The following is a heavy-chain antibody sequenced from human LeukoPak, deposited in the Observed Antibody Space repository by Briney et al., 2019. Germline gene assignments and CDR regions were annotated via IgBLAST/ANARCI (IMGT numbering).Heavy chain of an antibody. J-gene: IGHJ4*02. V-gene: IGHV3-11*04. D-gene: IGHD2-15*01. CDR3: ARDNGYCSGGSCYSLFDY. CDR2: ISSSGSTI. Sequence: GGSLRLSCAASGFTFSDYYMSWIRQAPGKGLEWVSYISSSGSTIYYADSVKGRFTISRDNAKNSLYLQMNSLRAEDTAVYYCARDNGYCSGGSCYSLFDYWGQGTLVTVSS. CDR1: GFTFSDYY.